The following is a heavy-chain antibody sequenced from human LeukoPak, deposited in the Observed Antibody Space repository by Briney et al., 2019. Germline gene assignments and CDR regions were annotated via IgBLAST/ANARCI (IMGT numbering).Heavy chain of an antibody. Sequence: GGSLRLSCAASGFTFDDYAMHWVRQAPGKGLEWVSLISWDGGSTYYADSVKGRFTISRDNSKNSLYLQMNSLRAEDTALYYCAKDGGSATIYLDYWGQGTLVTVSS. V-gene: IGHV3-43D*03. D-gene: IGHD5-24*01. J-gene: IGHJ4*02. CDR2: ISWDGGST. CDR1: GFTFDDYA. CDR3: AKDGGSATIYLDY.